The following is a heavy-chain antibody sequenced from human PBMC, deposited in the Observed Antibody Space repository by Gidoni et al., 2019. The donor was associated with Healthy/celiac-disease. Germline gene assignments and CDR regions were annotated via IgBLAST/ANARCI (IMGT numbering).Heavy chain of an antibody. Sequence: EVQLVQSGAEVKKPGESLRISCKGSGYSFPSYWISWVRQMPGKGLEWMGRIDPSDSYTNYSPSFQGHVTISADKSISTAYLQWSSLKASDTAMYYCARPTGDCSGGSCYEGYFDYWGQGTLVTVSS. CDR3: ARPTGDCSGGSCYEGYFDY. V-gene: IGHV5-10-1*01. CDR2: IDPSDSYT. D-gene: IGHD2-15*01. J-gene: IGHJ4*02. CDR1: GYSFPSYW.